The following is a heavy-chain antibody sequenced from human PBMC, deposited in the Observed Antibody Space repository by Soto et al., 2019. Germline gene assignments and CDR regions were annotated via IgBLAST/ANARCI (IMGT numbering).Heavy chain of an antibody. Sequence: SETLSLTCAVYGGSFSGYYWIWIRQPPGKGLEWIGEINHSGSTNYNPSLKSRVTISVDTSKNQFSLKLSSVTAADTAVYYCARRIAAAGSGYYGMDVWGQGTTVTVSS. D-gene: IGHD6-13*01. J-gene: IGHJ6*02. V-gene: IGHV4-34*01. CDR3: ARRIAAAGSGYYGMDV. CDR2: INHSGST. CDR1: GGSFSGYY.